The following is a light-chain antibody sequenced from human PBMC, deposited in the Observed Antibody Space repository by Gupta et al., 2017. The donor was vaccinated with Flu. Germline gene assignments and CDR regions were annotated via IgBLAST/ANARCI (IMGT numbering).Light chain of an antibody. J-gene: IGKJ1*01. V-gene: IGKV3-11*01. CDR1: QSVINY. CDR3: QQGRNWPRT. CDR2: DAS. Sequence: PATLSLSPGERATLSCRASQSVINYLAWYQQKPGQAPTLLISDASNRANGIPVRFSGSGSGTDFTLTISILEAEDFAVYYCQQGRNWPRTFGQGTKVEIK.